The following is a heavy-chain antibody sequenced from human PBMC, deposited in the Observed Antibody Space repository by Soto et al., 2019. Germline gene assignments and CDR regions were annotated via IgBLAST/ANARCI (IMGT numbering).Heavy chain of an antibody. CDR3: ARHPGGPGSRDVWFAP. J-gene: IGHJ5*02. V-gene: IGHV5-51*01. CDR1: GYSFTSYW. CDR2: IYPGDSDT. Sequence: GESLKISCKGSGYSFTSYWIGWVRQMPGKGLEWMGIIYPGDSDTRYSPSFQGQVTISADKSISTAYLQWSSLKASDTAMYYCARHPGGPGSRDVWFAPWGRGPLSTSSS. D-gene: IGHD3-10*01.